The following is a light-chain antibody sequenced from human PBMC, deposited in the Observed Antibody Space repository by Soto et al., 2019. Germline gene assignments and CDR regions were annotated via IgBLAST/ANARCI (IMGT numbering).Light chain of an antibody. CDR3: SSYTSSSTVV. J-gene: IGLJ2*01. CDR2: DVS. Sequence: QSALNQPASVSGSPGQSITISCTGTSSDVGGYNSVSWYQQHPGKAPKLMIYDVSNRPSGVSNRFSGSKSVNTASLTISGLQAEDEADYYCSSYTSSSTVVFGGGTKLTVL. V-gene: IGLV2-14*03. CDR1: SSDVGGYNS.